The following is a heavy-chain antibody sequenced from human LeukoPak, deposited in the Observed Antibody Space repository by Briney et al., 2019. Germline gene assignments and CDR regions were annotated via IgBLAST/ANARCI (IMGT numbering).Heavy chain of an antibody. J-gene: IGHJ3*02. CDR1: GFTFSSYE. D-gene: IGHD6-6*01. V-gene: IGHV3-48*03. CDR3: ASIAARPSPSPGAFDI. CDR2: MSSSGSTI. Sequence: GGSLRLSCAASGFTFSSYEMNWVRQAPGKGLEWVSYMSSSGSTIYYADSVKGRFTISRDNSKNSLYLQMNSLRAEDTAVYYCASIAARPSPSPGAFDIWGQGTMVTVSS.